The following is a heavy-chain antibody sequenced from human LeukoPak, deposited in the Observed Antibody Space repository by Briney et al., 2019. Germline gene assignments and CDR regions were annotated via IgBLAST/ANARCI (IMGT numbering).Heavy chain of an antibody. CDR2: INHSGST. D-gene: IGHD3-3*01. J-gene: IGHJ4*02. Sequence: SETLSLTCAVYGGSFSGYYWSWIRQPPGKGLEWIGEINHSGSTNYNPSLKSRVTISVDTSKNQFSLKLSSVTAANTAVYYCARGVNDFWSGYPFDYWGQGTLVTVSS. CDR3: ARGVNDFWSGYPFDY. CDR1: GGSFSGYY. V-gene: IGHV4-34*01.